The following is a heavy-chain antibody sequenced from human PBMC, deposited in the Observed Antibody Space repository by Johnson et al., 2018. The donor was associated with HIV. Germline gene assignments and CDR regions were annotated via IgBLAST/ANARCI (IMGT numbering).Heavy chain of an antibody. Sequence: QVQLVESGGGVVQPGRSLRLSCAVSGFTFSRYGMHWVRQAPGKGLEWVAFIRYDGSNKYYADSVKGRFTISRDNSKNTLYLQMNSLRPEDTAEYHCARGVSSGDYSHAFDVWGQGTMATVSS. J-gene: IGHJ3*01. D-gene: IGHD3-22*01. CDR1: GFTFSRYG. V-gene: IGHV3-30*02. CDR2: IRYDGSNK. CDR3: ARGVSSGDYSHAFDV.